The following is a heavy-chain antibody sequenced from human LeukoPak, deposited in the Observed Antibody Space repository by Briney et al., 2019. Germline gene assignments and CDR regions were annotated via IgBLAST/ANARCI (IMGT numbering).Heavy chain of an antibody. CDR1: GGSISSSSYY. J-gene: IGHJ4*02. Sequence: SETLSLTCTVSGGSISSSSYYWGWIRQPPGKGLEWIGSIYYSGSTYYNPSLKSRVTISVDTSKNQFSLKLSSITAADTAVYYCARDAKYYYGTRTYFFFEYWGQGTLLTVSS. CDR2: IYYSGST. CDR3: ARDAKYYYGTRTYFFFEY. V-gene: IGHV4-39*07. D-gene: IGHD3-10*01.